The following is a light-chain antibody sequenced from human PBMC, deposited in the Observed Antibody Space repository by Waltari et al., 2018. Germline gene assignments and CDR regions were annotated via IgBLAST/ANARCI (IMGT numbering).Light chain of an antibody. Sequence: SSELTQPSSVSVSPGQTARITCPGDVLAKRYARWFQQKPGQAPVLVIYKDSERPSGIPERFSGSTSGTTVTLTISGAQVEDEADYYCFSVADNNLWVFGGGTKLTVL. CDR2: KDS. V-gene: IGLV3-27*01. CDR3: FSVADNNLWV. CDR1: VLAKRY. J-gene: IGLJ3*02.